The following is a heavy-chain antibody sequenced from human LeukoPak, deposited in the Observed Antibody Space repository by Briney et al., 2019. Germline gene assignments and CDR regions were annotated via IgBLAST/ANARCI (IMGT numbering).Heavy chain of an antibody. J-gene: IGHJ6*03. V-gene: IGHV3-48*04. CDR2: IGGVDGTI. D-gene: IGHD6-6*01. CDR1: VFTFSSYG. CDR3: AREIAARRGYYYYYMDV. Sequence: PGGSLRLSRAASVFTFSSYGMHCVRQAPGKGLEWVSYIGGVDGTIYYADSVKGRFTISRDNAKNSLYLQMNSLRAEDTAVYYCAREIAARRGYYYYYMDVWGKGTTVTVSS.